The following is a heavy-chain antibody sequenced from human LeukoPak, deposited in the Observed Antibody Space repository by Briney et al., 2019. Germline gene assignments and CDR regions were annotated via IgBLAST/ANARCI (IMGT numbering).Heavy chain of an antibody. CDR3: VKDGSGSYYTYYFDY. V-gene: IGHV3-66*01. CDR2: IYSSGSI. CDR1: GFTVSSNH. D-gene: IGHD3-10*01. J-gene: IGHJ4*02. Sequence: GGSLRLSCAASGFTVSSNHMSWVRQAPGKGLEWVSLIYSSGSIYYADSVKGRFTISRDNSKNTLYLQMSSLRAGDTAVYYCVKDGSGSYYTYYFDYWGQGTLVTVSS.